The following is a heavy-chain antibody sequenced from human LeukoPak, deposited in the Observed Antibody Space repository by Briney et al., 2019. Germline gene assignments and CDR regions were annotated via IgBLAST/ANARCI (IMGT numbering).Heavy chain of an antibody. D-gene: IGHD1-1*01. Sequence: GGSLRLSCAASGFTFSSYAMSWVRQAPGKGPEWVANINQNGGAKFYLDSVRGRFTISRDNPKNSMYLQMNDLRAEDTAIYYCARDVTWKLDYWGQGTLVTVSS. CDR1: GFTFSSYA. V-gene: IGHV3-7*01. CDR2: INQNGGAK. CDR3: ARDVTWKLDY. J-gene: IGHJ4*02.